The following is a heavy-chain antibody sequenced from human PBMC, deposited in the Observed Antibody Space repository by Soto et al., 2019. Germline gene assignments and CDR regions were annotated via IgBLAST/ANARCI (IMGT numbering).Heavy chain of an antibody. CDR2: MSYSGSP. CDR3: TRGRYYDFWGGYPRLYAFDV. Sequence: KQSQTLSLTCTVSGGPMSSSTDYWGWIRQSPGKGLEWIGSMSYSGSPYYNPSLKSRVITSVDRSKSQFSLKLTSVTAADTAVYYCTRGRYYDFWGGYPRLYAFDVWGQGTMVTVSS. J-gene: IGHJ3*01. CDR1: GGPMSSSTDY. D-gene: IGHD3-3*01. V-gene: IGHV4-39*01.